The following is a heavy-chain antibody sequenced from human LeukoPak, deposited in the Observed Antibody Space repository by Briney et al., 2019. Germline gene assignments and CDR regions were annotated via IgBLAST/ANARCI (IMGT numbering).Heavy chain of an antibody. Sequence: SETLSLTCAVYGGSFSGYYWSWIRQPPGKGLEWIGEINHSGSTNYNPSLKSRVTISVDTSKNQFSLKLSSVTAADTAVYYCASGDGYNHFDYWGQGTLVTVSS. D-gene: IGHD5-24*01. J-gene: IGHJ4*02. CDR1: GGSFSGYY. V-gene: IGHV4-34*01. CDR2: INHSGST. CDR3: ASGDGYNHFDY.